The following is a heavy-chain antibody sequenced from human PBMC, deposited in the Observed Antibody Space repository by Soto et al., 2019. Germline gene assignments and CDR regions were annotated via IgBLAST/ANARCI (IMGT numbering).Heavy chain of an antibody. V-gene: IGHV3-30*18. CDR2: ISYDGSNK. CDR1: GFTFSSYG. J-gene: IGHJ4*02. D-gene: IGHD3-3*01. CDR3: AKQSYDFWSAYDY. Sequence: GGSLRLSCAASGFTFSSYGMHWVRQAPGKGLEWVAVISYDGSNKYYADSVKGRFTISRDNSKNTLYLQMNSLRAEDTAVYYCAKQSYDFWSAYDYWGQGTLVTVSS.